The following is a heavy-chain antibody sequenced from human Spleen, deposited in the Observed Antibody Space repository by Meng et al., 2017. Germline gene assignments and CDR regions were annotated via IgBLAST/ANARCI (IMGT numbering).Heavy chain of an antibody. V-gene: IGHV3-7*01. Sequence: GESLKISCSGFNFGSIFSDHWMTWVRQAPGKGLEWVANIKPGGTEKNYVDSVKGRFTISRDNAQNSLYLQMNSLRAEDTAVYYCARDCSYGSGSHTFDYWGQGTLVTVSS. CDR3: ARDCSYGSGSHTFDY. CDR1: GSIFSDHW. D-gene: IGHD3-10*01. J-gene: IGHJ4*02. CDR2: IKPGGTEK.